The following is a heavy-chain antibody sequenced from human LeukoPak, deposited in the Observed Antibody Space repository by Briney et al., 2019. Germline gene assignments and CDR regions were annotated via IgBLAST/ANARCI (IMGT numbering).Heavy chain of an antibody. CDR1: GFSFSTYA. CDR3: TKANWVSNADAVW. D-gene: IGHD1-1*01. Sequence: PGGSLGLSCAASGFSFSTYAMSWVRRAPARGLEWVSSIRGNGDTFYADSVEGRFTLSRDDSRNTVYLQLNNLRVDDTAVYYCTKANWVSNADAVWWGQGTVVTVSS. J-gene: IGHJ4*02. V-gene: IGHV3-23*01. CDR2: IRGNGDT.